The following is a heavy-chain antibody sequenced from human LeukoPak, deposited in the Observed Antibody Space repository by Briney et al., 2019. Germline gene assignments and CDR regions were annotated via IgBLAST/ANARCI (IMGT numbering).Heavy chain of an antibody. CDR3: ASRKQQLVRY. CDR2: IKQDGSEK. D-gene: IGHD6-13*01. Sequence: PGGSLGLSCAASGFNFRSYGMHWVRQAPGKGLEWVANIKQDGSEKYYVDSVKGRFTISRDNAKNSLYLQMNSLRAEDTAVYYCASRKQQLVRYWCQGTLVTVSS. J-gene: IGHJ4*02. CDR1: GFNFRSYG. V-gene: IGHV3-7*01.